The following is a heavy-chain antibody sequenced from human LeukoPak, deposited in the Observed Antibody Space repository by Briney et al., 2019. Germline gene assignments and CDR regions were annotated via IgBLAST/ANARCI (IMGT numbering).Heavy chain of an antibody. D-gene: IGHD2-21*02. J-gene: IGHJ4*02. Sequence: GASVKVSCKASGYTFTSYGISWVRQAPGQGLEWMGWINTNTGNPTYAQGFTGRFVFSLDTSVSAAYLQISSLKAEDTAVYYCARDIVVVTAAPVDFDYWGQGTLVTVSS. V-gene: IGHV7-4-1*02. CDR3: ARDIVVVTAAPVDFDY. CDR1: GYTFTSYG. CDR2: INTNTGNP.